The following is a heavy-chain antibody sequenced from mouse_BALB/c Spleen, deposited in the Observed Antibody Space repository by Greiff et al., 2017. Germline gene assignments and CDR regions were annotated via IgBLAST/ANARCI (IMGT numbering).Heavy chain of an antibody. D-gene: IGHD1-1*01. CDR3: ARHEGPLYYGSTAWFAY. V-gene: IGHV1-62-2*01. CDR2: FYPGSGSI. Sequence: QVQLQQSGAELVKPGASVKLSCKASGYTFTEYIIHWVKQRPGQGLEWIGWFYPGSGSIKYNEKFKDKATLTADKSSSTAYMELSRLTSEDSAVYFCARHEGPLYYGSTAWFAYWGQGTLVTVSA. CDR1: GYTFTEYI. J-gene: IGHJ3*01.